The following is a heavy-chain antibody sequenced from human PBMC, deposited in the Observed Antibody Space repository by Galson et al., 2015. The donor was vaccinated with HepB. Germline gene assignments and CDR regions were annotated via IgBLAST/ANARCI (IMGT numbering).Heavy chain of an antibody. Sequence: SLRLSCAASGFTFSSYGMHWVRQAPGKGLEWVAAIWYDGSNKYYADSVKGRFTISRDNSKNTLYLQMNSLRAEDTAVYYCARDSESSGWYWGPGGYYFDYWGQGTLVTVSS. V-gene: IGHV3-33*01. CDR1: GFTFSSYG. J-gene: IGHJ4*02. D-gene: IGHD6-19*01. CDR2: IWYDGSNK. CDR3: ARDSESSGWYWGPGGYYFDY.